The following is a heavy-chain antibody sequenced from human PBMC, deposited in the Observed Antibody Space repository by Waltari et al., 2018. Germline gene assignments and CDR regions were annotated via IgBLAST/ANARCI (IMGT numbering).Heavy chain of an antibody. J-gene: IGHJ3*01. V-gene: IGHV3-48*02. CDR2: IMGSCGRI. CDR3: ARGGLVRGDAFPV. CDR1: GFRFRDSN. Sequence: QLVESGGDLVQSGGSVRLSCAASGFRFRDSNMKWVRQAPGQGLGCISYIMGSCGRIYYADSLKGRFTISRDNAKNSVSLQMTSLREEDTAIYFCARGGLVRGDAFPVWGPGTVVTVSS. D-gene: IGHD3-9*01.